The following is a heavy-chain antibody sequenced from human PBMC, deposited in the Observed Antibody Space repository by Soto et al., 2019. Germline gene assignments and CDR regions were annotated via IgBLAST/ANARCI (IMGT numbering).Heavy chain of an antibody. CDR3: ARGLRSGGSCYPFDY. Sequence: SETQSLTCTVSGGSISSYYWSWIRQPPGKGLEWIGYIYYSGSTNYNPSLKSRVTISVDTSKNQFSLKLSSVTAADTAVYYCARGLRSGGSCYPFDYWGQGTLVTVSS. D-gene: IGHD2-15*01. J-gene: IGHJ4*02. CDR2: IYYSGST. CDR1: GGSISSYY. V-gene: IGHV4-59*01.